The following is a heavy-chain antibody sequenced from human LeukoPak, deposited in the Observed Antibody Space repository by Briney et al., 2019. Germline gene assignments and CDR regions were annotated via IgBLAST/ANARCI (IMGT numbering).Heavy chain of an antibody. Sequence: SETLSLTCAVSGGSLSGLYWCWIRQPPGKGLEWIGEINHSGNIKYNPSLRSRVTMSVDTSKNQFSLKLTSVTAADTAVYNCARETRMTNVGGLNAGDYWGQGTLVSVSS. CDR2: INHSGNI. CDR3: ARETRMTNVGGLNAGDY. CDR1: GGSLSGLY. D-gene: IGHD3-3*01. V-gene: IGHV4-34*01. J-gene: IGHJ4*02.